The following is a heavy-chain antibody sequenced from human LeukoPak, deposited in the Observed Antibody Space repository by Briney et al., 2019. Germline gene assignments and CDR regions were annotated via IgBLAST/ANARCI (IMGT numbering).Heavy chain of an antibody. Sequence: GGSLRLSCAASGFTFSSYSMNWVRQAPGKGLEWVSSISSSSSYIYYADSVKGRFTISKDNAKNSLYLQMNSLRAEDTAVYYCARDADPTIFGVVNSRGYFDYWGQGTLVTVSS. J-gene: IGHJ4*02. V-gene: IGHV3-21*01. CDR1: GFTFSSYS. D-gene: IGHD3-3*01. CDR3: ARDADPTIFGVVNSRGYFDY. CDR2: ISSSSSYI.